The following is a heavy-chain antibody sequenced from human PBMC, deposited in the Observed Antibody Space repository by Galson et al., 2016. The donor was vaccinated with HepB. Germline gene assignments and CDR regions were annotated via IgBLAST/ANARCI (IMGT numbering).Heavy chain of an antibody. CDR2: ISDNGGRT. J-gene: IGHJ4*02. Sequence: LRLSCAASGFTFSSYAMHWVRQAPGKGLEYVSVISDNGGRTYYANSVTGRFTISRDNSKNTLYLQMGSLRAEDMAVYYCARVGRVYNSSGYFFGYFDYWGQGALVTVSS. V-gene: IGHV3-64*01. D-gene: IGHD3-22*01. CDR1: GFTFSSYA. CDR3: ARVGRVYNSSGYFFGYFDY.